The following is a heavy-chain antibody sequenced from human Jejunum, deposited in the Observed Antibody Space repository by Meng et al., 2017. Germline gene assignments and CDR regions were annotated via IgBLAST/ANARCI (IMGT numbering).Heavy chain of an antibody. CDR1: GFMFNNYW. CDR3: ARDGVVAGSDY. Sequence: GGSLRLSCAASGFMFNNYWMSWVRQAPGQWLEWVANIKQDGSERNYVDSVRGRFTISRDNAWSSLYLQMNTLRAEDTAVYFCARDGVVAGSDYWGQGTLVTVSS. D-gene: IGHD6-19*01. CDR2: IKQDGSER. V-gene: IGHV3-7*01. J-gene: IGHJ4*02.